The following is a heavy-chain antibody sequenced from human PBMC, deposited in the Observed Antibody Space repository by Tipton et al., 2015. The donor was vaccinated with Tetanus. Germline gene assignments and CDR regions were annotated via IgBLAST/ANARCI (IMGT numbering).Heavy chain of an antibody. J-gene: IGHJ6*02. V-gene: IGHV4-59*11. Sequence: TLSLTCTVSGGSLSSLLWTWTRLSPGKGLEWFGYIDHSGNTNYNPSLRSRVTMSLDTSKNQFSLKVTSVTAADTAVYFCTGDDHYDTSLRDYYGMDVWGPGTTVTVSS. D-gene: IGHD3-9*01. CDR2: IDHSGNT. CDR1: GGSLSSLL. CDR3: TGDDHYDTSLRDYYGMDV.